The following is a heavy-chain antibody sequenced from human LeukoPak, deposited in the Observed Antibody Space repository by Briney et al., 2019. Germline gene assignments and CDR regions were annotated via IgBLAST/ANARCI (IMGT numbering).Heavy chain of an antibody. CDR3: ARAAAGTNRYYFQH. V-gene: IGHV3-48*01. CDR2: ISRSGSTI. D-gene: IGHD6-13*01. J-gene: IGHJ1*01. CDR1: GFIFSSHS. Sequence: PGGSLRLSCAASGFIFSSHSMSWVRQAPGKGLEWVSYISRSGSTIYYADSVKGRFTISRDDAKNSLYLQMNSLRAEDTALYYCARAAAGTNRYYFQHWGQGTLVTVSS.